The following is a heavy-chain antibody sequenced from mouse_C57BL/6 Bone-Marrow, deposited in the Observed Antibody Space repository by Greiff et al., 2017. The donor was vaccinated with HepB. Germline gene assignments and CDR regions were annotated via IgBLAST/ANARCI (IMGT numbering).Heavy chain of an antibody. CDR1: GFNIKDDY. V-gene: IGHV14-4*01. CDR2: LDPENGDT. Sequence: VQLQQSGAELVRPGASVKLSCTASGFNIKDDYMHWVKQRPEQGLEWIGWLDPENGDTEYASKFQGKATIPADTSSNTAYLQLSSLTSEDTAVYYCTFDGNYPYFDYWGQGTTLTVSS. D-gene: IGHD2-1*01. J-gene: IGHJ2*01. CDR3: TFDGNYPYFDY.